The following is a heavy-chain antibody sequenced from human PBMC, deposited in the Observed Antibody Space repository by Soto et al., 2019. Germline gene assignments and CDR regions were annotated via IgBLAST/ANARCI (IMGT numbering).Heavy chain of an antibody. CDR2: IYPGDSDA. Sequence: ESLKISCKGSGYTFSKYWIGWVRQTPGKGLEWMGMIYPGDSDARYCPSFECQVTFSVDKSSNTAYLQLNSLKASDTAMYYCARQGGEYSTMSDYWGQGTLVTVSS. D-gene: IGHD5-12*01. CDR1: GYTFSKYW. V-gene: IGHV5-51*01. CDR3: ARQGGEYSTMSDY. J-gene: IGHJ4*02.